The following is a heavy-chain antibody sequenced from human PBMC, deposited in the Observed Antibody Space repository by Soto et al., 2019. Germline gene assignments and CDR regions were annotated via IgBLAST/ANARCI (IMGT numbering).Heavy chain of an antibody. CDR1: GYTFTSYA. D-gene: IGHD5-12*01. CDR3: ARAMREMATIRYFDL. J-gene: IGHJ2*01. V-gene: IGHV1-3*01. Sequence: ASVKVSCKASGYTFTSYAIHWVRQAPGQRLEWMGWINAGNGNTKYSQKFQGRVTITRDTSASTAYMELSSLRSEDTAVYYCARAMREMATIRYFDLWGRGTLVTVSS. CDR2: INAGNGNT.